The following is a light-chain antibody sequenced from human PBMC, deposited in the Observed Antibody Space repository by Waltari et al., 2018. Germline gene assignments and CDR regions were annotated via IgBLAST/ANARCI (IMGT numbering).Light chain of an antibody. V-gene: IGLV2-14*03. CDR2: DAT. Sequence: QSALTQPASVSGSPGQSITISCTGTRSDVGPYQFFSWYHQHPGKVPKLIIYDATDRPSGVSSRFSGSKSGNTASLTISGLQAEDEGDYYCNSYTTSGTVVFGGGTKLTVL. CDR3: NSYTTSGTVV. CDR1: RSDVGPYQF. J-gene: IGLJ2*01.